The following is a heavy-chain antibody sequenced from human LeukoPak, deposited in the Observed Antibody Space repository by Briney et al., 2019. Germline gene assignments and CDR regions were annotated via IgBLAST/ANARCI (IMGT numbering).Heavy chain of an antibody. CDR1: GFTFSRHG. CDR3: ARDRAWNYFDY. D-gene: IGHD3-3*01. Sequence: GGSLRLSCAPSGFTFSRHGMHWVRQAPGKGLEWVAIISNDGSRKYYAHSVEGRFTISRDNSKNTLYLQMDSLRAEDTAVFYCARDRAWNYFDYWGQGTLVTVSS. V-gene: IGHV3-30*03. CDR2: ISNDGSRK. J-gene: IGHJ4*02.